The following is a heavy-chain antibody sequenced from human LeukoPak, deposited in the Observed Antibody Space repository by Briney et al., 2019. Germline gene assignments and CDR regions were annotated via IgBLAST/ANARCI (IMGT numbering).Heavy chain of an antibody. CDR1: GGSISSGSYY. V-gene: IGHV4-61*02. Sequence: SETLPLTCTVSGGSISSGSYYWSWIRQPAGKGLEWIGRIYTSGSTNYNPSLKSRVTISVDTSKNQFSLKLSSVTAADTAVYYCARSDAFDIWGQGTMVTVSS. J-gene: IGHJ3*02. CDR3: ARSDAFDI. CDR2: IYTSGST.